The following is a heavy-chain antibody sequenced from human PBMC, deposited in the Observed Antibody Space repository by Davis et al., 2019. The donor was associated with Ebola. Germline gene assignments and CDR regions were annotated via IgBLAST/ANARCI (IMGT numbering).Heavy chain of an antibody. J-gene: IGHJ4*02. Sequence: MPSETLSLTCAVSGGSISSGGYSWSWIRQPPGKGLEWIGYIYHSGSTYYNPSLKSRVTISVDTSKNQFSLKLSSVTAADTAVYYCARHGYSYGLDYWGQGTLVTVSS. V-gene: IGHV4-30-2*01. CDR2: IYHSGST. D-gene: IGHD5-18*01. CDR1: GGSISSGGYS. CDR3: ARHGYSYGLDY.